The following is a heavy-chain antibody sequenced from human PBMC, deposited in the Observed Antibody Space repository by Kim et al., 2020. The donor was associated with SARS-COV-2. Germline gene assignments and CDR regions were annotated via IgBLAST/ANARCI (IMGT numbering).Heavy chain of an antibody. Sequence: SETLSLTCTVSGGSISSGSYYWSWIRQPAGKGLEWIGRVNTSGSTNYHPSLNRRVTISVDTSKNQYYLKLSSVTAADTAVYYCARAITMVRAVIGYCFDPSGQRTLVTVSS. CDR1: GGSISSGSYY. V-gene: IGHV4-61*02. CDR3: ARAITMVRAVIGYCFDP. CDR2: VNTSGST. J-gene: IGHJ5*02. D-gene: IGHD3-10*01.